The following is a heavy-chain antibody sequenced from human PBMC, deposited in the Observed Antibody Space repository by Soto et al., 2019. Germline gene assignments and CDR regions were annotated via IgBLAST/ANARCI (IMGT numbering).Heavy chain of an antibody. CDR3: ARGRDGDY. V-gene: IGHV1-18*01. D-gene: IGHD6-6*01. CDR2: ISAHNGNT. Sequence: QVPLVQSGAEVKKPGASVKVSCKGSGYGFTTYGITWVRQAPGQGLEWMAWISAHNGNTNYAQKLQGRVTVTRDTSTSTAYMELRSLRSDDTAVYYCARGRDGDYCGQGALVTVSS. CDR1: GYGFTTYG. J-gene: IGHJ4*02.